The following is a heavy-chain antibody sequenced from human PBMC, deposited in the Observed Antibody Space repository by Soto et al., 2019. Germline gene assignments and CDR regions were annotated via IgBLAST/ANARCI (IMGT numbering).Heavy chain of an antibody. Sequence: SETLSLTCTVSGGSVSSGSYYWSWIRQPPGKGLEWIGYIYYSGSTNYNPSLKSRVTISVDTSKNQFSLKLSSVTAADTAVYYCARDLWGGEGIWGQGTMVTVSS. D-gene: IGHD7-27*01. CDR1: GGSVSSGSYY. V-gene: IGHV4-61*01. CDR2: IYYSGST. J-gene: IGHJ3*02. CDR3: ARDLWGGEGI.